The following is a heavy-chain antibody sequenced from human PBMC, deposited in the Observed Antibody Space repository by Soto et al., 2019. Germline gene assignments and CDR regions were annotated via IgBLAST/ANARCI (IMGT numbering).Heavy chain of an antibody. D-gene: IGHD5-12*01. Sequence: QVQLVQSGAEVRKPGASVKVACKASGYTFTSNCVHWVRQAPGQGLEWMGVINPSGGRTSYAQKFKGRITSTTDTSASTVYMDLSSLRSEDTAMYYCSSDLGGGWLRYTFDHWGQGSLVTVSS. V-gene: IGHV1-46*01. CDR1: GYTFTSNC. J-gene: IGHJ4*02. CDR2: INPSGGRT. CDR3: SSDLGGGWLRYTFDH.